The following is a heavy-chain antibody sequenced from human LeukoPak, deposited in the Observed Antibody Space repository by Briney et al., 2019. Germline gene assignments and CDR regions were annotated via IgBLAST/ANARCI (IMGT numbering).Heavy chain of an antibody. CDR3: AKNNYDFWSGYWRGNWFDP. Sequence: GGSLRLSCAASGFTFSSYAMSWVRQAPGKGLEWVSAISGSGGSTYYADSVKGRFTISRDNSKNTLYLQMNSLRAEDTAVYYCAKNNYDFWSGYWRGNWFDPWGQGTLVTVSS. CDR1: GFTFSSYA. D-gene: IGHD3-3*01. J-gene: IGHJ5*02. V-gene: IGHV3-23*01. CDR2: ISGSGGST.